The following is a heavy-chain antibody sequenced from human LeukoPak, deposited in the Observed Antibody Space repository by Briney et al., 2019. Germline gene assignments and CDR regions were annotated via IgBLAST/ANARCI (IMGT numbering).Heavy chain of an antibody. CDR3: ARGPPFSSNWFDP. V-gene: IGHV1-2*02. J-gene: IGHJ5*02. D-gene: IGHD3-3*01. Sequence: ASVKVSCKASGYTFTGYYMHWVRQAPGQGLEWMGWINPNSGGTNYAQKFQGRVTMTRDTFISTAYMELSRLRSDDTAVYYCARGPPFSSNWFDPWGQGTLVTVSS. CDR1: GYTFTGYY. CDR2: INPNSGGT.